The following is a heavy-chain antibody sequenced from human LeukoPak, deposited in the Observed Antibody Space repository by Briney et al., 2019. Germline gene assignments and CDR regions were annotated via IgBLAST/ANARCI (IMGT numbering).Heavy chain of an antibody. Sequence: TSETLSLTCTVSGGSISSYYWSWIRQPAGKGLEWIGRIYTSGSTNYNPSLKSRVTMSVDTSKNQSSLKLSSVTAADTAVYYCARGGNYDILTGDAFDIWGQGTMVTVSS. V-gene: IGHV4-4*07. CDR1: GGSISSYY. D-gene: IGHD3-9*01. J-gene: IGHJ3*02. CDR2: IYTSGST. CDR3: ARGGNYDILTGDAFDI.